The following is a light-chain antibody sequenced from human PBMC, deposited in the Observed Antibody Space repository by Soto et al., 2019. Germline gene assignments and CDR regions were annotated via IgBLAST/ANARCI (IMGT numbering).Light chain of an antibody. CDR3: SSYTRSSTWV. V-gene: IGLV2-14*01. CDR1: SDDVGGYNY. Sequence: QSVLTQPASVSGSPGQSITISCTGTSDDVGGYNYVSWYQQYPGKAPQLIIYEVSNRPSGVSNRFSGSKSVNTASLTISGLWAEDEADYYCSSYTRSSTWVFGGGTKLTVL. J-gene: IGLJ3*02. CDR2: EVS.